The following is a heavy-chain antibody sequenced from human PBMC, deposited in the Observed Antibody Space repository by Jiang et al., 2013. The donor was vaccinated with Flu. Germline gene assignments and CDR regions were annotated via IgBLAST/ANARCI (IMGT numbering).Heavy chain of an antibody. CDR3: ARQPYSNYAWFDP. CDR2: TSYSGFT. Sequence: PGLVKPSETLSLTCTVSGGSFSNGDYYWGWIRQPPGKGLEWIGTTSYSGFTYYNPSLKSRVTVSVDTSKTQFSLRLTAVTAADTAMYYCARQPYSNYAWFDPWGQGTLVTVSS. V-gene: IGHV4-39*01. J-gene: IGHJ5*02. D-gene: IGHD4-11*01. CDR1: GGSFSNGDYY.